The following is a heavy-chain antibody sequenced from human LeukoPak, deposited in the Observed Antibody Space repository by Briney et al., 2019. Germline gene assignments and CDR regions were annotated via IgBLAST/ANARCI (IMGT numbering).Heavy chain of an antibody. Sequence: PSETLSLTCAVYGGSFSGYYWSWIRQPPGKGLEWIGEINHSGSTNYNPSLKSRVTISVDTSKNQVSLKLSSVTAADTAVYDCAGASITRYYFDYWGQGTLVTVSS. V-gene: IGHV4-34*01. D-gene: IGHD4-11*01. CDR1: GGSFSGYY. J-gene: IGHJ4*02. CDR2: INHSGST. CDR3: AGASITRYYFDY.